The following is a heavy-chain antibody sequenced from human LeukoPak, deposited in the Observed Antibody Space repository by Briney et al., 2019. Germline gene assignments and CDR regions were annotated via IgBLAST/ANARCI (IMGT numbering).Heavy chain of an antibody. V-gene: IGHV4-39*07. CDR3: ARGSVEYCSGGSCYFDY. Sequence: SETLSLTCTVSGGSISSSSYYWGWIRQPPGKGLEWIGSIYYSGSTYYNPSLKSRVTISVDTSKNQFSLKLSSVTAADTAVYYCARGSVEYCSGGSCYFDYWGQGTLVTVSS. J-gene: IGHJ4*02. D-gene: IGHD2-15*01. CDR2: IYYSGST. CDR1: GGSISSSSYY.